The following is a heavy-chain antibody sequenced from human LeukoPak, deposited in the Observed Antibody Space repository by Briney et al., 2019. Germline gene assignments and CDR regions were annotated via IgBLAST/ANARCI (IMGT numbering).Heavy chain of an antibody. V-gene: IGHV3-72*01. J-gene: IGHJ6*03. CDR2: TRNKANSYTT. D-gene: IGHD2-15*01. CDR3: AREGLLGYCSGGSCYSGYYYYMDV. CDR1: GFTFSDHY. Sequence: GGSLRLSCAASGFTFSDHYMDWVRQAPGKGLEWVGRTRNKANSYTTGYAASVKGRFTISRDDSKNSLYLQMNSLKTEDTAVYYCAREGLLGYCSGGSCYSGYYYYMDVWGKGTTVTVSS.